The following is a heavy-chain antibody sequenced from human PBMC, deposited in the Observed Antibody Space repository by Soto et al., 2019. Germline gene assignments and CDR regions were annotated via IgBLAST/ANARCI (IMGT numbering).Heavy chain of an antibody. CDR2: MSHSGGT. V-gene: IGHV4-34*01. Sequence: QEQLQQWGAGLLKPSETLSLTCAVYGGFVSSGNYYWSWIRQPPGKGLEWIGEMSHSGGTHFNPSLKRPVTIAVDTSKNQFSLKMSSLTAADTALYYCARVERGTATTVVDAFDIWGPGTMVTVSS. D-gene: IGHD1-1*01. CDR3: ARVERGTATTVVDAFDI. J-gene: IGHJ3*02. CDR1: GGFVSSGNYY.